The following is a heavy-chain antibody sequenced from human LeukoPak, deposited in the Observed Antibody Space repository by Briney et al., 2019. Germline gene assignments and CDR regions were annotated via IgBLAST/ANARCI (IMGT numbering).Heavy chain of an antibody. Sequence: PGGSLRLSCAASGFTFSSNAMSWVRQAPGKGLEWVSGITNSGRSTYYVDSVKGRLTISRDNSKNTLYLQMNSLRAEDTAVYYCATRGVAVAAEYYFDYWGQGTLVTVSS. J-gene: IGHJ4*02. D-gene: IGHD6-19*01. V-gene: IGHV3-23*01. CDR3: ATRGVAVAAEYYFDY. CDR2: ITNSGRST. CDR1: GFTFSSNA.